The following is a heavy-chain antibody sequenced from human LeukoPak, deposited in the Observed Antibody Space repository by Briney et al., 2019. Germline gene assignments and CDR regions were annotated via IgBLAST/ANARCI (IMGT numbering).Heavy chain of an antibody. V-gene: IGHV3-11*04. CDR1: GFTFSDYY. J-gene: IGHJ4*02. D-gene: IGHD3-22*01. CDR3: ARGGPYYDTTFDY. CDR2: ISTSAGIM. Sequence: GGSLRLSCAASGFTFSDYYMSWIRQAPGKGPEWLSCISTSAGIMYYADSVKGRFTISRDNAKSSLYLQMSNLRVEDTAVYFCARGGPYYDTTFDYWGQGTLVTVSS.